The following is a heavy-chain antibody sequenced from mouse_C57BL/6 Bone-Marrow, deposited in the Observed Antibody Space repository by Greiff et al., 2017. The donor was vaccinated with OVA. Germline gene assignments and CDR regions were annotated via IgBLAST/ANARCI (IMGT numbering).Heavy chain of an antibody. CDR1: GYTFTSYW. Sequence: VQLQQPGAELVKPGASVKLSCKASGYTFTSYWMHWVKQRPGQGLEWIGMIHPNSGSTNYNEKFKSKATLTVDKSSSTAYMQLSSLTSEDSAVYYCARRGYYSNPWYFDVWGTGTTVTVSS. J-gene: IGHJ1*03. CDR2: IHPNSGST. D-gene: IGHD2-5*01. CDR3: ARRGYYSNPWYFDV. V-gene: IGHV1-64*01.